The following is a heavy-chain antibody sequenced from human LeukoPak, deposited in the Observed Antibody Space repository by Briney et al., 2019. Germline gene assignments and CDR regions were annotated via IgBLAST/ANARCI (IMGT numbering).Heavy chain of an antibody. J-gene: IGHJ4*02. CDR3: ASSSSWSLFDY. Sequence: GGSLRLSCAASGFTFDDYGMSWVRQAPGKGLEWVSVIYSGGSTYYADSVKGRFTISRDNSKNTLYLQMNSLRAEDTAVYYCASSSSWSLFDYWGQGTLVTVSS. V-gene: IGHV3-53*01. D-gene: IGHD6-13*01. CDR2: IYSGGST. CDR1: GFTFDDYG.